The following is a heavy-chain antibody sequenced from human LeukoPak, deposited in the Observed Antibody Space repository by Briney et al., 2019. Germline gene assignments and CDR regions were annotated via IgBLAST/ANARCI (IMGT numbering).Heavy chain of an antibody. CDR2: INYSGST. J-gene: IGHJ4*02. CDR3: ARAHRETVAGTV. V-gene: IGHV4-59*01. Sequence: PSETLSLTCTGYGGSISSYYWSWHRQPPGQGLEWIRYINYSGSTNYNRSLKSRVTISVDTSNNQFSLQMSSATAADTADYYCARAHRETVAGTVWGQGTLVTVSS. CDR1: GGSISSYY. D-gene: IGHD6-19*01.